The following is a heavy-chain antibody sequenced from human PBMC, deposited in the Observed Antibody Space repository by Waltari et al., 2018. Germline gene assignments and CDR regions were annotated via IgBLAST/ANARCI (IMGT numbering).Heavy chain of an antibody. Sequence: QVQLQQSGPRLVKPSETLSLPCSVSGGSVSPSYWNWIRQSPGKGLESIGYIFYGGSTKYNPSLESRVSISLDTSKNQFSLKLSSVTAADTAVYYCARWVNYDASGPLLGYYMDVWGKGTTVTVSS. V-gene: IGHV4-59*02. J-gene: IGHJ6*03. CDR1: GGSVSPSY. CDR2: IFYGGST. D-gene: IGHD3-22*01. CDR3: ARWVNYDASGPLLGYYMDV.